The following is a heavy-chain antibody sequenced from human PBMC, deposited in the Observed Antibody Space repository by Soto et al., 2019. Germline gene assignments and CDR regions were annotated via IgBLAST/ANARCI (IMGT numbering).Heavy chain of an antibody. J-gene: IGHJ6*02. CDR3: ARDRLRSSGWYYGMDV. V-gene: IGHV6-1*01. D-gene: IGHD6-19*01. CDR2: TYYRSKWYN. Sequence: SQTLSRTGAICGDSVSSNSAAWNWFKQSPSRGLEWLGRTYYRSKWYNDYAVSVKSRITINPDTSKNQFSLQLNSVTPEDTAVYYCARDRLRSSGWYYGMDVWGQGTTVTVSS. CDR1: GDSVSSNSAA.